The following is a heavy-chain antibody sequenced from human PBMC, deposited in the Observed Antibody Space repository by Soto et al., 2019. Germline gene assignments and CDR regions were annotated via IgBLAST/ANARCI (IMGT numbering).Heavy chain of an antibody. D-gene: IGHD2-2*01. CDR3: AAADPEDIVVVPAAAYYYYGMDV. Sequence: SVKVSCKASGFTFTSSAVQWVRQARGQRLEWIGWIVVGSGNTNYAQKFQERVTITRDMSTSTAYMELSSLRPEDTAVYYCAAADPEDIVVVPAAAYYYYGMDVWGQGTTVTVS. CDR1: GFTFTSSA. CDR2: IVVGSGNT. J-gene: IGHJ6*02. V-gene: IGHV1-58*01.